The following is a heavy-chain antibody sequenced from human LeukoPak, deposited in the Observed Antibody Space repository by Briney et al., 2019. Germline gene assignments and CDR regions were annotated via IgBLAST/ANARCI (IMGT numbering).Heavy chain of an antibody. J-gene: IGHJ4*02. CDR1: GGSISSSSYY. V-gene: IGHV4-39*01. CDR3: ARLPATVTTYFDY. D-gene: IGHD4-17*01. CDR2: IYYSGST. Sequence: SETLSLTCTVSGGSISSSSYYWGWIRQPPGKGLEWIGSIYYSGSTYYNPSLKSRVTISVDTSKYQFSLKLSSVTAADTAVYYCARLPATVTTYFDYWGQGTLVTVSS.